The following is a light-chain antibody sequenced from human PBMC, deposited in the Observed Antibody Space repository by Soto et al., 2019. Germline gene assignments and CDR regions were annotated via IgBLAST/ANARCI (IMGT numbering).Light chain of an antibody. CDR2: GAS. Sequence: VVRTQSPATLSVSLGERATLSCRAIQSVSSNLAWYQQKPGQAPTLLIFGASRRAAGIPDRFSGSGSGTDFSLTISGLEPEDVTVYYCQQYGSSPITFGQGTRLEIK. CDR1: QSVSSN. J-gene: IGKJ5*01. V-gene: IGKV3-20*01. CDR3: QQYGSSPIT.